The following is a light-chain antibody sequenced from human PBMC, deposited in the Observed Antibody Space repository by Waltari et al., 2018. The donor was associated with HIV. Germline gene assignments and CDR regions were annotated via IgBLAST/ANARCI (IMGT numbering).Light chain of an antibody. CDR2: EVS. J-gene: IGLJ2*01. V-gene: IGLV2-8*01. Sequence: QSALTQPPSASGSPGQSVTISCTGTSSDVGGYHYVSWNQHHPGNAPKLMMYEVSKRPSVVPDRVSGSKSGNTAAPTVSELQAEDEADYDCSSDAGSNNFGVFGGGTKLTVL. CDR3: SSDAGSNNFGV. CDR1: SSDVGGYHY.